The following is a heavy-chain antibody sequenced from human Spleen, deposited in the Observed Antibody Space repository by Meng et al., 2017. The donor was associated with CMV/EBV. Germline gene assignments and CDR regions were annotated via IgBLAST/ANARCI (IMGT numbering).Heavy chain of an antibody. CDR1: GFTFNSYA. CDR2: ISFDDGNNK. Sequence: GESLKISCAASGFTFNSYALHWVRQAPGKGLEWVAAISFDDGNNKYYADSVKVRFSISRDNFKNTVHMQMSIVRIEYTAEYYCARSGIRGVRGGSGFLDYWAQGTLVTVSS. D-gene: IGHD3-16*01. V-gene: IGHV3-30-3*01. CDR3: ARSGIRGVRGGSGFLDY. J-gene: IGHJ4*02.